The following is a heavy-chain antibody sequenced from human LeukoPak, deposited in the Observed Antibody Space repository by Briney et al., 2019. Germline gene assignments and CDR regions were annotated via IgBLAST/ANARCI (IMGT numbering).Heavy chain of an antibody. CDR1: GFTFSSYE. CDR2: ISSSSSTI. J-gene: IGHJ4*02. D-gene: IGHD5-24*01. CDR3: ARETRVRWTDY. V-gene: IGHV3-48*03. Sequence: GGSLRLSCAASGFTFSSYEMNWVRQAPGKGLEWVSYISSSSSTIYYADSVKGRFTISRDNAKNSLYLQMNSLRAEDTAVYYCARETRVRWTDYWGQGILVTVSS.